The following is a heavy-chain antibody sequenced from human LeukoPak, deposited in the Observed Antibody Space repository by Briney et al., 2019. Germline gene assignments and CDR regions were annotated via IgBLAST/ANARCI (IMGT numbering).Heavy chain of an antibody. CDR2: IYYSGST. CDR3: ARLLTRDIYYYFDY. J-gene: IGHJ4*02. V-gene: IGHV4-39*01. D-gene: IGHD2-15*01. Sequence: SETLSLTCTVSGGSISSSSYYWGWIRQPPGKGLEWIGSIYYSGSTYNNPSLKSRVTISVDTSKNQFSLKLSSVTSANTAVYYSARLLTRDIYYYFDYWGQGTLVTVSS. CDR1: GGSISSSSYY.